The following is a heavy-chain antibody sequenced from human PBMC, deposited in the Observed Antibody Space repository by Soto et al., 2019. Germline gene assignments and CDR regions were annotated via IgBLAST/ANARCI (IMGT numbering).Heavy chain of an antibody. J-gene: IGHJ6*02. V-gene: IGHV1-2*04. Sequence: ASVKVSCKASGYTFTGYYMHWVRQAPGQGREWMGWINPNSGGTNYAQKFQGWVTMTRDTSISTAYMELSRLRSDDTAVYYCATWGGKTSGSYRTDYYYYGMDVWGQGXTVTVSS. CDR2: INPNSGGT. CDR1: GYTFTGYY. CDR3: ATWGGKTSGSYRTDYYYYGMDV. D-gene: IGHD1-26*01.